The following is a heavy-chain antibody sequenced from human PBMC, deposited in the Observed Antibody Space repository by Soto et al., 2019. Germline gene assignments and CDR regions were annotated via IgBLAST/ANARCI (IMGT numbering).Heavy chain of an antibody. Sequence: ASVKVSCKASGYIFINCGISWVRQVPGQGLEWMGWISTYDGNTHYAQKFQDRVTMTTETSTNTAYMELRTLRSDDTAVYYCARDGCFDRRGHWVGDSGLDTWGQGTMVTVSS. V-gene: IGHV1-18*01. CDR3: ARDGCFDRRGHWVGDSGLDT. D-gene: IGHD2-21*01. J-gene: IGHJ3*02. CDR2: ISTYDGNT. CDR1: GYIFINCG.